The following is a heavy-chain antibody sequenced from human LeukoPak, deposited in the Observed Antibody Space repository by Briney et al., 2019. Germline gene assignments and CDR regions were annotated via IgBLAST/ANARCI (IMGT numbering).Heavy chain of an antibody. CDR1: GFTFSDYW. Sequence: GGSLRLSCAASGFTFSDYWMIWVRQAPGKGLEWVAGIKYDGSDKFFVDSVKGRFTISRDNAKNSVHLQLNSLRAEDTAIYYCARLYCGGGTCYSYYMDVWGKGTTVIVSS. D-gene: IGHD2-15*01. CDR3: ARLYCGGGTCYSYYMDV. CDR2: IKYDGSDK. J-gene: IGHJ6*03. V-gene: IGHV3-7*01.